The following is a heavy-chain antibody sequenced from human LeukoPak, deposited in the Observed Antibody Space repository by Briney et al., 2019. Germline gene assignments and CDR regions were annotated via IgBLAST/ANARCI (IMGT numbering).Heavy chain of an antibody. CDR1: GFPFDRYA. J-gene: IGHJ4*02. CDR3: AKDQGYGGLLFDY. D-gene: IGHD5-12*01. Sequence: PGGSLRLSCAGSGFPFDRYAMSWVRQAPGKGLEWVAAISGSGGSTFYADSVKGRVAISRDNSKNTLYLQMNSLNTEDTAVYYCAKDQGYGGLLFDYWGPRTLVTVSS. V-gene: IGHV3-23*01. CDR2: ISGSGGST.